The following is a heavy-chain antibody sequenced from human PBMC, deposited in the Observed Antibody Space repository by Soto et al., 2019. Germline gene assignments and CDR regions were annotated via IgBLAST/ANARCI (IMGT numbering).Heavy chain of an antibody. V-gene: IGHV1-3*01. J-gene: IGHJ4*02. D-gene: IGHD2-2*01. Sequence: GASVKVSCKASGSTFTGYAIHWVRQAHGHRLEWMGWINGGNGDTKYSQNFQGRVTITRETSASTAYMELTSLGSEATAVYHFARGYCSTTSCQYYFDYWGQGTPFTVSS. CDR1: GSTFTGYA. CDR2: INGGNGDT. CDR3: ARGYCSTTSCQYYFDY.